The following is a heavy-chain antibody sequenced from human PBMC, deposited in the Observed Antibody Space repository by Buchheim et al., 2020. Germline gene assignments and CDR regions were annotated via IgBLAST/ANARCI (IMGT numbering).Heavy chain of an antibody. CDR2: IWYDGSNK. V-gene: IGHV3-33*01. Sequence: QVQLVESGGGVVQPGMSLRLSCAASGFTFNRYGMHWVRQAPGKGLEWVAIIWYDGSNKYYADSVKGRFTISRDQSKNTVALPMNSLRAEDTAVYYCARNNGNYRLDDWGQGTL. CDR3: ARNNGNYRLDD. D-gene: IGHD1-26*01. CDR1: GFTFNRYG. J-gene: IGHJ4*02.